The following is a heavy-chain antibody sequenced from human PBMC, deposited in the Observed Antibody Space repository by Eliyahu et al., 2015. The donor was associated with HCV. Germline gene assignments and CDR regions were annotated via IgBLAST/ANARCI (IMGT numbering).Heavy chain of an antibody. Sequence: QVQLVQSGAEVXXPGASVEVSCKASGYTFTSYYIHWVRQAPGQGLEWMGRINSYGGSTSYAQKFQGRVTMTRDTSTSTVYMELSSLRSEDTAVYHCARGLGPTDFDYWGQGTLVTVSS. J-gene: IGHJ4*02. D-gene: IGHD4-11*01. CDR3: ARGLGPTDFDY. CDR1: GYTFTSYY. CDR2: INSYGGST. V-gene: IGHV1-46*01.